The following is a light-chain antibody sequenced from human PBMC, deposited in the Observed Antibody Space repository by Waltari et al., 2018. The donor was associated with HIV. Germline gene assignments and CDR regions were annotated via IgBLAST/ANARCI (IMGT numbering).Light chain of an antibody. Sequence: QSALTQPASVSGSLGQSITISCIRVDSDIGYNYVSWYQHHPDRAPKLVIYDANSRPSDIDFRFSGSKSGNTASLTISDLQAEDEADYYCSSYMSGSTLLFGGGTKVTVL. V-gene: IGLV2-14*01. CDR3: SSYMSGSTLL. CDR2: DAN. J-gene: IGLJ3*02. CDR1: DSDIGYNY.